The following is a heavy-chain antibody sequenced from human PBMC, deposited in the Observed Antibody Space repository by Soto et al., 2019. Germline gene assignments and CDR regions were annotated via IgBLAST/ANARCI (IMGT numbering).Heavy chain of an antibody. V-gene: IGHV3-21*01. CDR1: GFAFGNYV. J-gene: IGHJ4*02. CDR3: AREGATQSSPDY. CDR2: ITDGSDYI. Sequence: GGSLRLSCVASGFAFGNYVMIWVRQAPGKGLEWVSSITDGSDYIYYADSVKGRFTISRDNAKNSLHLQMNGLRADDTAVYYCAREGATQSSPDYWGQGTLVTVSS. D-gene: IGHD1-26*01.